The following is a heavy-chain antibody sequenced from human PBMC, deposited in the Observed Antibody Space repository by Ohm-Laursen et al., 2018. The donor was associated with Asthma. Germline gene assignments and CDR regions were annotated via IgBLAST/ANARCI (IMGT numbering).Heavy chain of an antibody. CDR2: ISNDESST. Sequence: SLRLSCAASGFPSSRYAIHWVRQAPGKGLEWVAAISNDESSTYHADSVKGRFTMSRNNSKNILYLQMNSLRAEDAALYYCAIYCGSLCSDHDFWGQGTLVTVSS. CDR3: AIYCGSLCSDHDF. CDR1: GFPSSRYA. V-gene: IGHV3-30-3*01. D-gene: IGHD2-21*01. J-gene: IGHJ4*02.